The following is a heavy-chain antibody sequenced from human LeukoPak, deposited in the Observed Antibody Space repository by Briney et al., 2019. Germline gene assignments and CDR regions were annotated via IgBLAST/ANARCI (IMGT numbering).Heavy chain of an antibody. J-gene: IGHJ6*02. Sequence: ASVKVSCKASGYTFTSCAMNWVRQAPGQGLEWMGWINTNTGNPTYAQGFTGRSVFSLDTSVSTAYLQISSLKAEDTAVYYCARRYCSSTSCLRVNYYYYGMDVWGQGTTVTVSS. CDR2: INTNTGNP. CDR1: GYTFTSCA. D-gene: IGHD2-2*01. V-gene: IGHV7-4-1*02. CDR3: ARRYCSSTSCLRVNYYYYGMDV.